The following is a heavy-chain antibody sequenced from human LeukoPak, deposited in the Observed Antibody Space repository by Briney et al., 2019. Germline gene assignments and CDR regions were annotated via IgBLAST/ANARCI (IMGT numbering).Heavy chain of an antibody. CDR1: GFTFSTYV. J-gene: IGHJ4*02. CDR3: AKEWGQWHITMIVDDHYFDY. D-gene: IGHD3-22*01. CDR2: ISGSGGST. V-gene: IGHV3-23*01. Sequence: TGGSLRLSCEASGFTFSTYVVNWVRQAPGKGLEWVSAISGSGGSTYYADSVKGRFTISRDNSKNTLYLQMNSLRAEDTAVYYCAKEWGQWHITMIVDDHYFDYWGQGTLVTVSS.